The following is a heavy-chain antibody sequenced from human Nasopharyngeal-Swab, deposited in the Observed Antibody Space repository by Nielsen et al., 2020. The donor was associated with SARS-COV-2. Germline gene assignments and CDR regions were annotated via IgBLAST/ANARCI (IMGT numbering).Heavy chain of an antibody. CDR2: IGGDGADT. J-gene: IGHJ4*02. CDR1: GFTFSRWP. V-gene: IGHV3-64*02. D-gene: IGHD2-8*01. CDR3: AKETQGVHDY. Sequence: GESLKISCVASGFTFSRWPMHWVRQAPGKGLESVSAIGGDGADTYYTDSVRGRFTITRDNSKDTLYLQMGSLRVEDMAVYYCAKETQGVHDYWGQGTLVTVSS.